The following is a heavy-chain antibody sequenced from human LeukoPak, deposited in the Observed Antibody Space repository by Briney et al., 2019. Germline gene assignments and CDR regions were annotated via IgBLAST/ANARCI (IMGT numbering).Heavy chain of an antibody. J-gene: IGHJ4*02. CDR3: ATIDY. CDR1: RFTVSSNY. V-gene: IGHV3-66*01. CDR2: IYSGGST. Sequence: GGSLRLSCAVSRFTVSSNYMTWIRQAAGKGLEWVSVIYSGGSTYYADSVKGRFTISRDNSKNTLYLQMNSLRAEDTAVYYCATIDYWGQGTLVTVSS.